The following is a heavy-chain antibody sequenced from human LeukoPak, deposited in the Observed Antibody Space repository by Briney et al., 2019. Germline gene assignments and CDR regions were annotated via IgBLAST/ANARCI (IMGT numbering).Heavy chain of an antibody. CDR2: ISNDGSNK. J-gene: IGHJ4*02. CDR3: AKAGQWLTVFDY. V-gene: IGHV3-30*18. CDR1: GFIFSSYG. Sequence: PGRSQRLSCAASGFIFSSYGIHWVRQAPGKGLEWVAAISNDGSNKYYADSVKGRFTISRDNSKNTLYLQMNSLRAEGTAVYYCAKAGQWLTVFDYWGQGTLVTVSS. D-gene: IGHD6-19*01.